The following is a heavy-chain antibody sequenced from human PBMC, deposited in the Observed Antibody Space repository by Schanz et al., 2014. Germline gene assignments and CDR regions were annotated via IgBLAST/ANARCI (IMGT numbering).Heavy chain of an antibody. D-gene: IGHD2-2*01. CDR1: GFTFSTYA. CDR2: MSYDGSIK. J-gene: IGHJ4*02. CDR3: AKDSTHIDIVLVPTAIDY. V-gene: IGHV3-30*18. Sequence: QEQLVESGGGLVQPGGSLRLSCAASGFTFSTYAMSWVRQAPGKGLEWVAAMSYDGSIKYYGDSVKGRFTISRDNSKNTLYLHMNTLRSEDTAVYYCAKDSTHIDIVLVPTAIDYWGQGTLVTVSS.